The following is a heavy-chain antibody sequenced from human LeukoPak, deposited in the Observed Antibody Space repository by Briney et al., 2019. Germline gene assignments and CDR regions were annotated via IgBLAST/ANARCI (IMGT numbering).Heavy chain of an antibody. Sequence: PGGSLRLSCAASGFTFSSYGMHWVRQAPGKGLEWVAVISYDGSNKYYAGSVKGRFTISRDNSKNTVYLQMNSLIVEDTAVYKCAKDRAQGGDAFDVWGQGTMVTVSS. V-gene: IGHV3-30*18. CDR2: ISYDGSNK. CDR3: AKDRAQGGDAFDV. J-gene: IGHJ3*01. D-gene: IGHD3-16*01. CDR1: GFTFSSYG.